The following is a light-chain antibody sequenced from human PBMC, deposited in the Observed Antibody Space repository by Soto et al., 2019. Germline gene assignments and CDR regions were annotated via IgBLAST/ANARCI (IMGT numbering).Light chain of an antibody. CDR1: QSISTS. CDR3: QQSYSIPFT. J-gene: IGKJ3*01. V-gene: IGKV1-39*01. CDR2: AAC. Sequence: DIQMTQSPSSLSASVGDRVTITCRATQSISTSLNWYQHKPGEAPKLLMYAACTLQSGVPSRFSGGGSGTDFTLTISSLQPEDFATYFCQQSYSIPFTFGPGTKVDIE.